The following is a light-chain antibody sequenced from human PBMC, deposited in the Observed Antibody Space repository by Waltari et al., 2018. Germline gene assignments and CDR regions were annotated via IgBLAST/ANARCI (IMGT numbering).Light chain of an antibody. CDR3: QQYSTWFYT. CDR1: QTVTNN. J-gene: IGKJ2*01. V-gene: IGKV3D-15*01. Sequence: IVLTQSPATLSVSPGGSATLTCRASQTVTNNLAWYQEKPGQSPRLLIHDASTRATGIAARFSARGSGRKFTLTISRLQSEDVAIYYCQQYSTWFYTFGQGTKLEI. CDR2: DAS.